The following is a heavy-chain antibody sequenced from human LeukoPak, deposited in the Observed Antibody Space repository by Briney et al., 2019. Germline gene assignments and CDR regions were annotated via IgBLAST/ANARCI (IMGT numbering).Heavy chain of an antibody. CDR2: TNQGGIDD. J-gene: IGHJ5*02. V-gene: IGHV3-7*01. CDR3: ARVGYCSGVGCQGRDWFDR. Sequence: PGGSLTLSCAASGFVFDIFCMTWLREAPGKGLVWVASTNQGGIDDPYWDSVKGRFTISRDDAKTSVSLQMNSLRDDDTAVYYCARVGYCSGVGCQGRDWFDRWGQGTLVIVSS. CDR1: GFVFDIFC. D-gene: IGHD2-15*01.